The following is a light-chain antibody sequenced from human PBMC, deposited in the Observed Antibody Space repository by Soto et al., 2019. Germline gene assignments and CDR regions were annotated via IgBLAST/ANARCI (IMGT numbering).Light chain of an antibody. V-gene: IGKV3-20*01. CDR2: GAL. CDR1: QSVSSTY. CDR3: QHYGSSPYT. Sequence: EIVLTQSPGTLSLSPGERATLSCRASQSVSSTYLGWYQQKPGQAPRLLIYGALSRATGIPDRFSGSGSGTDYTLIITRLEPEDFAVYYCQHYGSSPYTFGQGTRLEIK. J-gene: IGKJ5*01.